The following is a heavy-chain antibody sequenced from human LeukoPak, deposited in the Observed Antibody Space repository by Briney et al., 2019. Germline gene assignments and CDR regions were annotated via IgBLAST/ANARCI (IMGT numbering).Heavy chain of an antibody. CDR1: GGSITSHF. Sequence: SETLSLTCTVSGGSITSHFRSWIRQPPGKGLQWIGYIYYRGSTNFNPSLKSRVTMSVDTSKNQFSLKMTSVTAADTAVYYCAREMPTNWIDPWGQGTLVTVSS. CDR3: AREMPTNWIDP. V-gene: IGHV4-59*11. J-gene: IGHJ5*02. CDR2: IYYRGST. D-gene: IGHD5-24*01.